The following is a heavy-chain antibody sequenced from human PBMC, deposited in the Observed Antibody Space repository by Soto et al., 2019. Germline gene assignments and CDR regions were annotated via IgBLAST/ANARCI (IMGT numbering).Heavy chain of an antibody. CDR3: ARKGGPKGLDP. Sequence: ASVKVSCKASGGTFSSYAISWVRQAPGQGLEWMGGIIPIFGTANYAQKFQGRVTITADESTSTAYMELSSLRSEDTAVYYCARKGGPKGLDPWGEGTLGTVAS. CDR2: IIPIFGTA. J-gene: IGHJ5*02. V-gene: IGHV1-69*13. CDR1: GGTFSSYA. D-gene: IGHD1-26*01.